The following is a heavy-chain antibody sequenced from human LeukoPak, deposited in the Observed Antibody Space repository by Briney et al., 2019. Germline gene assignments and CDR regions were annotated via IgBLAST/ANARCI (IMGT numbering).Heavy chain of an antibody. D-gene: IGHD6-6*01. CDR3: AREGSSRIFDI. V-gene: IGHV4-31*03. CDR1: GGSISSGGYY. CDR2: IYYSGST. J-gene: IGHJ3*02. Sequence: PSQTLSLTCTVSGGSISSGGYYSSWIRQHPGKGLEWIGYIYYSGSTYYNPSLKSRVTISVDTSKNQFSLKLSSVTAADTAVYYCAREGSSRIFDIWGQGTMVTVSS.